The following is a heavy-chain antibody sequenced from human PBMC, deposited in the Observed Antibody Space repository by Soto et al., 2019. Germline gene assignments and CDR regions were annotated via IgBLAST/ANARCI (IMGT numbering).Heavy chain of an antibody. D-gene: IGHD4-17*01. CDR2: IYYSGGT. V-gene: IGHV4-59*01. J-gene: IGHJ6*02. CDR3: ARARRTTVFMDV. Sequence: SETLSLTCTVSGASINSYYWSWIRQPPGKGLEWIGYIYYSGGTNYNPSLKSRVTISVDTSKNQFSLRLRSLTAADTAVYYCARARRTTVFMDVWGQGTTVTVSS. CDR1: GASINSYY.